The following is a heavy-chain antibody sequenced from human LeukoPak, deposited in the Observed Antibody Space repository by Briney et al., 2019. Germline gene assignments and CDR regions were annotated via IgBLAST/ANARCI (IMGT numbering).Heavy chain of an antibody. V-gene: IGHV1-46*01. CDR3: ARSARLFERFDP. D-gene: IGHD2-21*01. Sequence: ASVKVSCTASGYTFTSYYMHWVRQAPGQGLEWMGIINPSGGSTSYAQKFQGRVTMTRDMSTSTVYMELSSLRSEDTAVYYCARSARLFERFDPWGQGTLVTVSS. CDR1: GYTFTSYY. J-gene: IGHJ5*02. CDR2: INPSGGST.